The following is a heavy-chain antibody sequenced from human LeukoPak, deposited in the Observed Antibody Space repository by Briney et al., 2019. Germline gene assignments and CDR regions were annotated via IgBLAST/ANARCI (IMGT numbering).Heavy chain of an antibody. V-gene: IGHV3-30*18. D-gene: IGHD6-19*01. J-gene: IGHJ6*02. CDR2: ISYDGSSK. Sequence: GRSLRLSCAASGFTFSSYGMHWVRQAPGKGLEWVAVISYDGSSKYYADSVKGRFTISRDNSKNTLYLRMNSLRTEDTAVYYCAKDWGIVVAGTSHYGMDVWGQGTTVTVSS. CDR1: GFTFSSYG. CDR3: AKDWGIVVAGTSHYGMDV.